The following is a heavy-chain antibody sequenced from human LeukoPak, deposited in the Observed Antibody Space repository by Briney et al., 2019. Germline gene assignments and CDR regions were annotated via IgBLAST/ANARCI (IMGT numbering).Heavy chain of an antibody. Sequence: ASVKVSCKASGYTFTSYYMHWVRQAPGQGLEWMGWISAYNGNTNYAQKLQGRVTMTTDTSTSTAYMELRSLRSDDTAVYYCARDQSVTPVDYWGQGTLVTVSS. J-gene: IGHJ4*02. D-gene: IGHD1-14*01. CDR3: ARDQSVTPVDY. V-gene: IGHV1-18*04. CDR2: ISAYNGNT. CDR1: GYTFTSYY.